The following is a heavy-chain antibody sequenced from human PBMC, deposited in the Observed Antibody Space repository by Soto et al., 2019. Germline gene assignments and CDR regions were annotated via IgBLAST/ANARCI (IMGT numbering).Heavy chain of an antibody. CDR2: INPSGGST. D-gene: IGHD6-6*01. V-gene: IGHV1-46*01. Sequence: QVQLVQSGAEVKKPGASAKVSCKASGYTFTSYYMHWVRQAPGQGLEWMGIINPSGGSTSYAQKFQGRVTMTRDTSTSTVYMELSSLRSEDTAVYSCARAGSSSPHDYWGPGTLVTVSS. CDR1: GYTFTSYY. CDR3: ARAGSSSPHDY. J-gene: IGHJ4*02.